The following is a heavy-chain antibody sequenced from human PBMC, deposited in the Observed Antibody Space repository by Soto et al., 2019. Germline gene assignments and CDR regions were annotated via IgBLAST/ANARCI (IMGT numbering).Heavy chain of an antibody. V-gene: IGHV1-8*02. J-gene: IGHJ5*02. Sequence: RASVKVSCKASGYTFSNFDISWVRQAAGQGLEWLGWMNPGSGKTGYASKFQGRVAMTRDASTGTSHLELSSLTSDDTAVYYCARMASAGTLNWFDPWGQGTLVTVSS. D-gene: IGHD6-13*01. CDR1: GYTFSNFD. CDR2: MNPGSGKT. CDR3: ARMASAGTLNWFDP.